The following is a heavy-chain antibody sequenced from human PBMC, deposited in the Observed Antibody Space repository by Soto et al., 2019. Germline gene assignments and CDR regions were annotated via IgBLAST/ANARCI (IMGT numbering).Heavy chain of an antibody. V-gene: IGHV1-69*06. CDR1: GCTFSSYA. CDR3: ARATAMVTGYYYYYGMDV. Sequence: SVKVSCKASGCTFSSYAISWVRQAPGQGLEWMGGIIPIFGTANYAQKFQGRVTITADKSTSTAYMELSSLRSEDTAVYYCARATAMVTGYYYYYGMDVWGQGTTVTV. J-gene: IGHJ6*02. D-gene: IGHD5-18*01. CDR2: IIPIFGTA.